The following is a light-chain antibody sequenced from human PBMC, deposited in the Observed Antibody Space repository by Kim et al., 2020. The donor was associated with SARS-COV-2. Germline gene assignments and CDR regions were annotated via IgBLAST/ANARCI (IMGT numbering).Light chain of an antibody. CDR3: QQYGSSLYT. Sequence: EIVLTQSPGTLSLSPGERATLSCRASQSVSSSYLAWYQQKPGQAPRLLIYGTSSRATGIPDRFSGSGSGTDFTLTISRLGPEDFAVYYCQQYGSSLYTFGEGTKLEI. J-gene: IGKJ2*01. CDR2: GTS. V-gene: IGKV3-20*01. CDR1: QSVSSSY.